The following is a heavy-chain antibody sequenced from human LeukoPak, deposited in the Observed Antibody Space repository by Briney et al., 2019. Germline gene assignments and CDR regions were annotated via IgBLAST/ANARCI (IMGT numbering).Heavy chain of an antibody. CDR3: ARDEVADYFAY. Sequence: GGSLRLSCAASGFTFSSYGMHWVRQAPGKGLEWVAVISYDGSNKYYADSVKGRFTISRDNAKNSLYLQMNSLRAEDTAVYYCARDEVADYFAYWGREPWSPSPQ. J-gene: IGHJ4*02. V-gene: IGHV3-30*03. CDR1: GFTFSSYG. CDR2: ISYDGSNK.